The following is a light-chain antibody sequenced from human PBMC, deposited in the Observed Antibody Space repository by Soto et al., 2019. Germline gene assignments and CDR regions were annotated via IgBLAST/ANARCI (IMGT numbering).Light chain of an antibody. J-gene: IGKJ1*01. CDR1: QSISDL. CDR2: KAS. V-gene: IGKV1-5*03. CDR3: QQYNGYWT. Sequence: DIQMTQSPSTLSAFVGDRVTITCRASQSISDLLAWYQQKPGKAQKLLIYKASTLKSGVPSRFSGSGSGTEYTLTISSLQPDDFATYYCQQYNGYWTFGQGTKVEIK.